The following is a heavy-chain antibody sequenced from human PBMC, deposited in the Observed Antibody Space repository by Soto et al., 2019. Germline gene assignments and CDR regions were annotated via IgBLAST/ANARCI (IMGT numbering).Heavy chain of an antibody. V-gene: IGHV3-23*01. Sequence: EVQLLESGGGLVQPGGSLRLSCAASGFIFDNYAMSWVHQAPGKGLEWISTIGGGGSATFYADSVKGRFTISGDSSKSTMYLQMHSLRAEDTAIYYCAKIKQGYFDYWGQGTQVIVSS. J-gene: IGHJ4*02. CDR1: GFIFDNYA. CDR2: IGGGGSAT. CDR3: AKIKQGYFDY.